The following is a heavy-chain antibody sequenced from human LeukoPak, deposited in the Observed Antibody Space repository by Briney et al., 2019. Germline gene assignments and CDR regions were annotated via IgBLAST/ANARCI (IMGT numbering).Heavy chain of an antibody. D-gene: IGHD3-3*01. CDR2: IIPIFGTA. CDR1: GGTFSSYA. CDR3: ARDAYPDYDFWSGYYGYYYYGMDV. Sequence: SVKVSCKASGGTFSSYAISWVRQAPGQGLEWMGGIIPIFGTANYAQKFQGRVTITADESTSTAYMELSSLRSEDTAVYYCARDAYPDYDFWSGYYGYYYYGMDVWGQGTTVTVSS. V-gene: IGHV1-69*01. J-gene: IGHJ6*02.